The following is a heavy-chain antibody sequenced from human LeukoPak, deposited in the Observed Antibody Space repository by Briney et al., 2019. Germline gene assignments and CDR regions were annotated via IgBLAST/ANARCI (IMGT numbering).Heavy chain of an antibody. CDR1: GFTFSSYS. CDR2: ISSSSRTI. Sequence: TGGSLRLSCAASGFTFSSYSMNWVRQAPGKGLEWLSYISSSSRTIYYADSVRGRFTVSRDNAKDSLYLQMDSLRAEDTAVYYCARKGNAFDFWGQGTMVTVSS. D-gene: IGHD3-10*01. CDR3: ARKGNAFDF. V-gene: IGHV3-48*01. J-gene: IGHJ3*01.